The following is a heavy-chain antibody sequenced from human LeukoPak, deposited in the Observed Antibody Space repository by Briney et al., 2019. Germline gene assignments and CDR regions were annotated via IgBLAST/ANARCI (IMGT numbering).Heavy chain of an antibody. Sequence: PSETLSLTCTVSGGSISSYYWSWIRQPPGKGLEWIGYIYYSGSANYNPSLKSRVTISVDTSKNQFSLRLASVSAADTAVYYCATAFRCTNGVCYTKSWFDPWGQGTLVTVSS. CDR1: GGSISSYY. J-gene: IGHJ5*02. CDR3: ATAFRCTNGVCYTKSWFDP. V-gene: IGHV4-59*01. CDR2: IYYSGSA. D-gene: IGHD2-8*01.